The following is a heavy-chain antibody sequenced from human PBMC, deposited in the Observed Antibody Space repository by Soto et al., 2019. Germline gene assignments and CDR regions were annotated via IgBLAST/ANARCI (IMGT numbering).Heavy chain of an antibody. CDR3: ARVGHTTRIVATGTGGDH. D-gene: IGHD6-25*01. V-gene: IGHV3-21*06. CDR2: ITSSSNYI. CDR1: GFNLSDYT. J-gene: IGHJ4*02. Sequence: GGSLSLSCVASGFNLSDYTMNWVRQAPGKGLEWVSLITSSSNYIYYADSVKGRFTISRDNAKNSLFLQMNSLRAEDAAVYYCARVGHTTRIVATGTGGDHWGQGTLVTGSS.